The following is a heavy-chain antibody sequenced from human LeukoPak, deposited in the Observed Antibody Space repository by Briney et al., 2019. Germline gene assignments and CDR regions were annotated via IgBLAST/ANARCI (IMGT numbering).Heavy chain of an antibody. CDR2: IIPILGIA. CDR1: GGTFSSYA. J-gene: IGHJ3*02. Sequence: SVKVSCKASGGTFSSYAISWVRQAPGQGLEWMGRIIPILGIANYAQKFQGRVTITADKSTSTAYMELSGLRSEDTAVYYCARMVVTAIMYAFDIWGQGTMVTVSS. V-gene: IGHV1-69*04. CDR3: ARMVVTAIMYAFDI. D-gene: IGHD2-21*02.